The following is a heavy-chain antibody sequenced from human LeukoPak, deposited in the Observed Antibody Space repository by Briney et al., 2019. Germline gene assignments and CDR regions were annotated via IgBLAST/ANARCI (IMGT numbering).Heavy chain of an antibody. V-gene: IGHV3-23*01. CDR1: GFTFSSYA. D-gene: IGHD1-26*01. J-gene: IGHJ5*02. CDR2: ISGSGGST. CDR3: AKGELLLDWFDP. Sequence: GGSLRLSCAASGFTFSSYAMSWVRQAPGKGLEWVSAISGSGGSTYYADSVKGRFTISRDNSKNTLYLQMNSLRAKDTAVYYCAKGELLLDWFDPWGQGTLVTVSS.